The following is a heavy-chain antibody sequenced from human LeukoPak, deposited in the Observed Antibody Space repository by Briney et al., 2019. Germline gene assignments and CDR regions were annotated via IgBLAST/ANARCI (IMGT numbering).Heavy chain of an antibody. Sequence: ASVKVSCKASGYTFTAYYMHWVRQAPGQGLEWMGWISAYNGNTNYAQKLQGRVTMTTDTSTSTAYMELRSLRSDDTAVYYCARDQVTGTSGGPDYWGQGTLVTVSS. CDR1: GYTFTAYY. D-gene: IGHD1-7*01. CDR3: ARDQVTGTSGGPDY. CDR2: ISAYNGNT. J-gene: IGHJ4*02. V-gene: IGHV1-18*04.